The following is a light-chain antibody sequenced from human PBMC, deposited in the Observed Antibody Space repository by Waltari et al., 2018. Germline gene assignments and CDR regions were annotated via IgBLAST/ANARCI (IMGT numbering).Light chain of an antibody. CDR3: QQYYDTPRT. J-gene: IGKJ1*01. V-gene: IGKV4-1*01. CDR2: WAS. CDR1: QGVLYSANKKNY. Sequence: DFVMTQSPDSLAVSLGERATINCNSSQGVLYSANKKNYLAWYQQKPGQPPRLLFSWASTRESGVPDRFSGSGSGTDFTLTTSSLQAEDVAVYYCQQYYDTPRTFGQGTKVEIK.